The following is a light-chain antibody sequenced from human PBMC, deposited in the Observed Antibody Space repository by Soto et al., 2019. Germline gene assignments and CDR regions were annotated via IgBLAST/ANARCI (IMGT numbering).Light chain of an antibody. CDR2: EGS. V-gene: IGLV2-23*01. Sequence: SVLTQPASVSGSPGQTITISCTGTSSDVWSYNLVAWYQQHPGKAPILMIYEGSKRPSGVSNRFSGSKSGNTASLTISGLQAEDEADYYCCSDAGSSTFVFGTGTKVTAL. CDR3: CSDAGSSTFV. CDR1: SSDVWSYNL. J-gene: IGLJ1*01.